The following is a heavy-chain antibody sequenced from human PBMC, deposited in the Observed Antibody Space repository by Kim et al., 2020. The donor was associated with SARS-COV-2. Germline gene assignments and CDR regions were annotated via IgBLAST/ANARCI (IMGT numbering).Heavy chain of an antibody. Sequence: SETLSLTCTVSGGSISSSSYYWGWIRQPPGKGLEWIGSIYYSGSTYYNPSLKSRVTISVDTSKNQFSLKLSSVTAADTAVYYCARLKGGYSGYDYYYYY. J-gene: IGHJ6*03. D-gene: IGHD5-12*01. CDR1: GGSISSSSYY. V-gene: IGHV4-39*01. CDR3: ARLKGGYSGYDYYYYY. CDR2: IYYSGST.